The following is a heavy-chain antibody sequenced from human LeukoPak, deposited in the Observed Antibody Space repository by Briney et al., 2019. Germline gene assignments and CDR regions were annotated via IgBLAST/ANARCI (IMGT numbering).Heavy chain of an antibody. V-gene: IGHV4-59*08. CDR2: IYYTGRT. Sequence: TSETLSLTCTVPGGSISSYYWSWIRQPPGEGLEWIAYIYYTGRTNYNPSLKSRVTISVDTSKNQFSLKLSSVTAAEAAVYYCARTRYSGRYGDYFDYWGQGTLVTVSS. D-gene: IGHD1-26*01. J-gene: IGHJ4*02. CDR1: GGSISSYY. CDR3: ARTRYSGRYGDYFDY.